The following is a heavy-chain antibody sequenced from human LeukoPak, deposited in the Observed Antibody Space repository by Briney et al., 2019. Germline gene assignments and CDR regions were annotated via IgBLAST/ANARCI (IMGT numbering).Heavy chain of an antibody. V-gene: IGHV4-59*01. CDR3: ARVGVDYSGNVLKYFFDY. CDR1: SHSINRYY. J-gene: IGHJ4*02. Sequence: PSETLSLTCTLSSHSINRYYWSWLRHPPGKGREGFGYIYYSGSPNYNPFLKSRVTISVDTSKNQFSLNLTPVNAADTAVYYCARVGVDYSGNVLKYFFDYWGQGTLVTVSS. D-gene: IGHD4-23*01. CDR2: IYYSGSP.